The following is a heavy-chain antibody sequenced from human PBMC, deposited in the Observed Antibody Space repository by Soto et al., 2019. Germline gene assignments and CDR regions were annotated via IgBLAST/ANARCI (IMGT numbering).Heavy chain of an antibody. CDR1: GGSINSYY. J-gene: IGHJ3*02. V-gene: IGHV4-59*01. CDR2: VHDSGAT. D-gene: IGHD1-26*01. Sequence: QMQLQGSGPGLVKPSETLSLTCAVSGGSINSYYWHWIRQPPGEGLEWIGYVHDSGATYYNPSLKSRVTMSIDMSKNQFSLMLNSVTAADAAVYYCAREWSAFDIIDHGTMVTVSS. CDR3: AREWSAFDI.